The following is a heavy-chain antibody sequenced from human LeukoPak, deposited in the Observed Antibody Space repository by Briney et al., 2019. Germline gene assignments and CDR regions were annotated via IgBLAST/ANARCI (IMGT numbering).Heavy chain of an antibody. Sequence: GGSLRLSCAASGFTFSSYWMHWVRQAPGKGLVWVSRINTDGSSTSYADSVKGGFTISRDNTKNTLYLQMNSLRAEDTAVYSCARDLSGLDAFDIWGQGTMVTVSS. V-gene: IGHV3-74*01. D-gene: IGHD3-3*02. CDR3: ARDLSGLDAFDI. CDR1: GFTFSSYW. CDR2: INTDGSST. J-gene: IGHJ3*02.